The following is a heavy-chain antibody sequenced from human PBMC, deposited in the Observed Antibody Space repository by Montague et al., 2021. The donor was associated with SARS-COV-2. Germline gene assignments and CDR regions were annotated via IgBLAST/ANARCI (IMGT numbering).Heavy chain of an antibody. CDR3: ARGTRRVFTYEYDSSGCASDS. J-gene: IGHJ4*02. D-gene: IGHD3-22*01. V-gene: IGHV4-34*01. CDR1: GDSFSGYY. Sequence: SETLSLTCAVYGDSFSGYYWSWIRQPPGKGLEWIGEINHSGSTNYNPSLKSRVPISVDTSKNQFSLKLSSVTAADTAVYYCARGTRRVFTYEYDSSGCASDSWGQGTLVTVSS. CDR2: INHSGST.